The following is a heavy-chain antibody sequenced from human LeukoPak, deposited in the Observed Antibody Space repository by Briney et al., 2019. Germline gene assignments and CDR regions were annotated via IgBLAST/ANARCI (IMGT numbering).Heavy chain of an antibody. V-gene: IGHV4-31*03. CDR3: ARGYYGSGSYLGNWFDP. CDR2: IYYSGST. D-gene: IGHD3-10*01. CDR1: GGSISSGGYY. Sequence: SETLSLTCTVSGGSISSGGYYWSWIRQHPGKGLEWIGYIYYSGSTYYNPSLKSRVTISVDTSKNQFSLKLSSVTAAGTAVYYCARGYYGSGSYLGNWFDPWGQGTLVTVSS. J-gene: IGHJ5*02.